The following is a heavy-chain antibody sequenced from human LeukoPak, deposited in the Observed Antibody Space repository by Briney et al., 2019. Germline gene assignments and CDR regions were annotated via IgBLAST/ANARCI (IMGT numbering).Heavy chain of an antibody. CDR1: GFTFSSYW. V-gene: IGHV3-7*01. CDR2: IRQDGSEK. J-gene: IGHJ3*01. Sequence: GGSLRLSCTVSGFTFSSYWMTWVRQAPGKGLEWVANIRQDGSEKYYVDSVKGRFTISRDNAKNLLYLQMNSLRAEDTAVYYCARDSGSASYYGSGSYYYDAFDFCGQGTTVTVSS. D-gene: IGHD3-10*01. CDR3: ARDSGSASYYGSGSYYYDAFDF.